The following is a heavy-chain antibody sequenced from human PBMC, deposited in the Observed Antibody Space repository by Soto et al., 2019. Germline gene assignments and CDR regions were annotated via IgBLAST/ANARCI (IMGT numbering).Heavy chain of an antibody. J-gene: IGHJ6*04. CDR1: GFTFSTYN. Sequence: EAQLVESGGGLVKPGGSLRLSCAASGFTFSTYNMNWVRQAPGKGLEWVSSISSSSSYIYYADSVKGRFTISRDNAKNSLYLQMNSLRAEDTAVYYCARDYDFWSGRGGMDVWGKGPTVTVSS. D-gene: IGHD3-3*01. CDR3: ARDYDFWSGRGGMDV. CDR2: ISSSSSYI. V-gene: IGHV3-21*01.